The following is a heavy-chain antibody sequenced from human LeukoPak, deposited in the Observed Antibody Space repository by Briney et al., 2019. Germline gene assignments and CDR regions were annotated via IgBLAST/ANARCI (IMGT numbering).Heavy chain of an antibody. CDR1: GYSFIYYF. CDR2: INPNSGGT. CDR3: AIEPGGTSSGELQDHFDY. Sequence: GASVKVSCKASGYSFIYYFMHWVRQALGQGLEWMGWINPNSGGTNYAQRFQGRVTMTRDTSISTTYMELSRLRSDDTAMYYCAIEPGGTSSGELQDHFDYWGQGTLVTVSS. V-gene: IGHV1-2*02. J-gene: IGHJ4*02. D-gene: IGHD3-22*01.